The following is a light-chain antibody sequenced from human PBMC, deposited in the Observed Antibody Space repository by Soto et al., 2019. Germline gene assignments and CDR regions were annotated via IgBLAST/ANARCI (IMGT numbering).Light chain of an antibody. CDR1: QSIGNR. CDR2: DAS. J-gene: IGKJ1*01. V-gene: IGKV1-5*01. CDR3: PLSYSMTWK. Sequence: SPFILSPSLVDLIPVSCRASQSIGNRLAWYQQKPGTAPKVLIYDASTLESGAPLRFTGSGSGTNFILTISSLQPDDFAPYYCPLSYSMTWKSGEGTKVDIK.